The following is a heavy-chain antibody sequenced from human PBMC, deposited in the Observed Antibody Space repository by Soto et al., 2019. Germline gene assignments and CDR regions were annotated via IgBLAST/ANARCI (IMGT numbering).Heavy chain of an antibody. J-gene: IGHJ4*02. CDR2: IWYDVTKK. D-gene: IGHD3-10*01. CDR1: GFTFSSYG. Sequence: GGSLRLSCAASGFTFSSYGMHWVRQAPGKGLEWVAVIWYDVTKKYYADSVKGRFSISRDNSKNALYLEMNSLRADDTAMYYCARPYGQGSRPYDAVDHWGQGTPVTVTS. CDR3: ARPYGQGSRPYDAVDH. V-gene: IGHV3-33*01.